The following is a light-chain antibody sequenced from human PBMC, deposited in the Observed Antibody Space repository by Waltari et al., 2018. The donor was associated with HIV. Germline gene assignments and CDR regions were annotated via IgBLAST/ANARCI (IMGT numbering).Light chain of an antibody. CDR3: CSYAGIWGV. V-gene: IGLV2-11*01. Sequence: QSALTQPRSVSGSPGQSVTISCTGTSSDVGAYNYVSWYQQHPGKAPKLMIYDVNKRPSGVPDRFSGSKSVNTASLNISGLQAEDESDYYCCSYAGIWGVFGTGTKVTVL. CDR2: DVN. CDR1: SSDVGAYNY. J-gene: IGLJ1*01.